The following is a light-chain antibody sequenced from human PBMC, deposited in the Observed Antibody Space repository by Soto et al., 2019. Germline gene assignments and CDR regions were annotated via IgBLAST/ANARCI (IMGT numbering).Light chain of an antibody. CDR2: GAS. CDR3: QQYSNWPPVT. V-gene: IGKV3-15*01. Sequence: ETVMTQSPATLSAFPGERATLSCRASQSVGSKVAWYQQKPGQAPSLLIYGASTRASGIPLRFSGSGSGTEFTLTIGSLKSEDLAVYYCQQYSNWPPVTFGGGTKVDIK. CDR1: QSVGSK. J-gene: IGKJ4*01.